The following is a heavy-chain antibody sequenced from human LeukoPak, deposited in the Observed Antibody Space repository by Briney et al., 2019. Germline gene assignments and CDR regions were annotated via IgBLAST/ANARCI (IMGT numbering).Heavy chain of an antibody. CDR2: INTNTENP. J-gene: IGHJ4*02. CDR1: GYTFTSYG. CDR3: AKNGLGAVVKTD. Sequence: ASVKVSCKASGYTFTSYGISWVRQAPGQGLEWMGWINTNTENPTYAQGFTGRIVFSLDTSVSTAYLQISSLKAEDSAVYYCAKNGLGAVVKTDWGQGTLVTVSS. D-gene: IGHD3-22*01. V-gene: IGHV7-4-1*02.